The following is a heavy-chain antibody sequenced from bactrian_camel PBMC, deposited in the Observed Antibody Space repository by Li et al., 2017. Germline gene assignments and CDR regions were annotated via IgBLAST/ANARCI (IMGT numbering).Heavy chain of an antibody. D-gene: IGHD1*01. V-gene: IGHV3S1*01. CDR3: APSPQDAPSSDGWCSAASYYGY. CDR1: GPIYSYC. J-gene: IGHJ6*01. Sequence: VQLVESGGGSVQAGGSLTLSCTADGPIYSYCLGWLRRAPGGEREGVAAIDTDGSTTYAEFVKGRFTISKDNSKNTLYLHMNSLGPEDTAMYYCAPSPQDAPSSDGWCSAASYYGYRGPGTQVTVS. CDR2: IDTDGSTT.